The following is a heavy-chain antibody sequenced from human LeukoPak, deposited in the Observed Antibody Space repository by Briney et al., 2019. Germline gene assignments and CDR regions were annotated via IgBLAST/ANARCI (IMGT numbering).Heavy chain of an antibody. D-gene: IGHD3-10*01. CDR3: ASGPYHGSGSWGY. V-gene: IGHV3-33*01. J-gene: IGHJ4*02. CDR2: IWYDGSNK. Sequence: GGSLRLSCAASGFTFSNHDMHWVRQAPGKGLEWVSVIWYDGSNKCYADSVKGRFTISRDNSKNTVYLQMDSLRDEDTAVYYCASGPYHGSGSWGYWGQGTLVTVSS. CDR1: GFTFSNHD.